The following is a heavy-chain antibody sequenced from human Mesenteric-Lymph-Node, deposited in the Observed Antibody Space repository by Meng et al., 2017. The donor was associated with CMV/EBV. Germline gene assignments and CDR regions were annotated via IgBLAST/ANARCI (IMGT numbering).Heavy chain of an antibody. D-gene: IGHD3-10*01. J-gene: IGHJ4*02. CDR3: ARVHYYGSGSYYPY. CDR1: GYTFTSYG. Sequence: SGYTFTSYGISWVRQAPGQGLEWMGWISAYNGNKKYAHSLQDRVTMTTDTSTTTVYMELRSLRPADTAVYYCARVHYYGSGSYYPYWGQGTLVTVSS. CDR2: ISAYNGNK. V-gene: IGHV1-18*01.